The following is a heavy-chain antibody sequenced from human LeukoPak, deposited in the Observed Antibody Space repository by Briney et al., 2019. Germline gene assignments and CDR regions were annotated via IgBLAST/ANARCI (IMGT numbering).Heavy chain of an antibody. CDR1: GFTFSNYW. J-gene: IGHJ4*02. V-gene: IGHV3-7*01. CDR2: IKADGSEK. CDR3: ARDPCCYSSSWGPYFDY. D-gene: IGHD2-2*01. Sequence: GGSLGLSCAASGFTFSNYWISWVRQAPEKGLEWVANIKADGSEKQYVDSVKGRFTISRDNAKNSLYLQMNSLRAEDTAVYYCARDPCCYSSSWGPYFDYWGQGTLVTVSS.